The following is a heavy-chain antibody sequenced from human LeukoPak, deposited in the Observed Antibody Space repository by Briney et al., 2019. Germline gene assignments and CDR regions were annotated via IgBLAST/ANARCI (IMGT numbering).Heavy chain of an antibody. V-gene: IGHV4-39*01. Sequence: SETLSLTCTVSGGSITSTSYYWGWIRQPPGKGLEWIGNIHYSGSTYYNPSLKSRVTISVDTSKNQFSLRLSSVTAADTAIYYCARRANINYGEVGYFDYWGQGTLVTVSS. CDR2: IHYSGST. D-gene: IGHD4-11*01. CDR1: GGSITSTSYY. J-gene: IGHJ4*02. CDR3: ARRANINYGEVGYFDY.